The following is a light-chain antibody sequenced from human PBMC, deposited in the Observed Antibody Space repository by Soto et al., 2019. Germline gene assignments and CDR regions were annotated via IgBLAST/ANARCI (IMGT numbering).Light chain of an antibody. CDR1: QSIRSL. CDR3: QQRSNWPLLT. V-gene: IGKV3-11*01. CDR2: DAS. J-gene: IGKJ4*01. Sequence: EIVLTQSPATLSLSPGERATLSCRASQSIRSLLAWYQQKPGQAPRLLIYDASNRATGIPARFSGSGSGTAFTLTISSLEPEDFAVYYCQQRSNWPLLTFGGGTKLEIK.